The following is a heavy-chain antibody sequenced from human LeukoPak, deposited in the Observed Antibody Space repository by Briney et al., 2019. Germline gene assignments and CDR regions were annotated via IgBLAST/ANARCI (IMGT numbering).Heavy chain of an antibody. Sequence: GGSLRLSCAAPGFTFSSYAMSWVRQAPGKGLEWVSAISGSGGSTYYADSVKGRFTISRDNSKNTLYLQMNSLRAEDTAVCYCARSLGLEDYWGQGTLVTVSS. CDR3: ARSLGLEDY. J-gene: IGHJ4*02. CDR1: GFTFSSYA. V-gene: IGHV3-23*01. D-gene: IGHD3-3*01. CDR2: ISGSGGST.